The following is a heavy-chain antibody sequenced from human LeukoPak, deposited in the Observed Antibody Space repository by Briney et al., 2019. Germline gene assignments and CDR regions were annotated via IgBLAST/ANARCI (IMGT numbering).Heavy chain of an antibody. J-gene: IGHJ4*02. D-gene: IGHD5-12*01. CDR1: GFTFSSYA. CDR3: AKDLGGFHARMATISVDY. V-gene: IGHV3-23*01. CDR2: ISGSGGST. Sequence: GGSLRLSCAASGFTFSSYAMSWVRQAPGKVLEWVSAISGSGGSTYYADSVKGRFTISRDKSKNTLYLQMNSLRAEDTAVYYCAKDLGGFHARMATISVDYWGQGTLVTVSS.